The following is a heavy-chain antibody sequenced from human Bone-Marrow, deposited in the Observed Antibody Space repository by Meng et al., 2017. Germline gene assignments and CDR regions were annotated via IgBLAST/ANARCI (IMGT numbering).Heavy chain of an antibody. Sequence: SGPTLVTPTQTLTLTCTFSGFSLSTSGMCMSWIRQPPGKALEWLALIDWDDDKYYSTSLKTRLTISKDTSKNQVVLTMTNMDPVDTATYYCARIRELLGTYYFDYWGQGTLVTVSS. V-gene: IGHV2-70*01. D-gene: IGHD1-26*01. CDR1: GFSLSTSGMC. CDR3: ARIRELLGTYYFDY. J-gene: IGHJ4*02. CDR2: IDWDDDK.